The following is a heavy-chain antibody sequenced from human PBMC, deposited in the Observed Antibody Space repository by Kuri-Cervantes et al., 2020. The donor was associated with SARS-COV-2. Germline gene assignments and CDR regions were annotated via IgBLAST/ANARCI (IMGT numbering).Heavy chain of an antibody. D-gene: IGHD2-21*01. CDR2: IYNTGAT. Sequence: GGSLRLSCAASGFTFSSYWMSWVRQAPGRGLEWVSVIYNTGATFYADSVKGRFTISRDDSTDTVHLQMNSLRVDDTAIYYCARIAGTSRDYFDYWGQGTLVTVSS. CDR3: ARIAGTSRDYFDY. V-gene: IGHV3-23*05. CDR1: GFTFSSYW. J-gene: IGHJ4*02.